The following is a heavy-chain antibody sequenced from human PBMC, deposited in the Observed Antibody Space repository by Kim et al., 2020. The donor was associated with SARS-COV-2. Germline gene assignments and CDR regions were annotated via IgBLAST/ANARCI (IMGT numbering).Heavy chain of an antibody. D-gene: IGHD6-13*01. V-gene: IGHV1-3*01. J-gene: IGHJ4*02. Sequence: KYSKTFQGRVTITRDTSASTAYMELSSLRSEDTAVYYCAREIGYSSSWVYWGQGTLVTVSS. CDR3: AREIGYSSSWVY.